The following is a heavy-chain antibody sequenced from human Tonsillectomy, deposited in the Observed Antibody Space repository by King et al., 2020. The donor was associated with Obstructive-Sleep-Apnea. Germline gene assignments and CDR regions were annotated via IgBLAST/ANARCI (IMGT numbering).Heavy chain of an antibody. J-gene: IGHJ4*02. CDR2: ISSSSSYM. CDR1: VFTFSSYS. CDR3: ARDNAQGFSYDYGRGFDY. Sequence: VQLVESGGGLVKPGGSLRLSCAASVFTFSSYSMNWVRQAPGKGLEWVSSISSSSSYMYYADSMKGRFTISRDNAKNSLYLQMNSLRAEDTAVYYCARDNAQGFSYDYGRGFDYWGQGTLVTVSS. D-gene: IGHD3-16*01. V-gene: IGHV3-21*01.